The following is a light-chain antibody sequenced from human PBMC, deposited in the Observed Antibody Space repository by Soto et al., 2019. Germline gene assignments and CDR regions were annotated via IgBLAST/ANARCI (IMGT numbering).Light chain of an antibody. V-gene: IGKV1-5*03. CDR2: RAS. Sequence: DIEMTQSPSTLSASVGDRVTITCRASQNINNFLAWLQQRPGKAPKLLIYRASTLKSGVPSRFSGSRSGTEFTLTISSLQPDDFATYYCQQYDDYLWTFGQGTE. CDR3: QQYDDYLWT. CDR1: QNINNF. J-gene: IGKJ1*01.